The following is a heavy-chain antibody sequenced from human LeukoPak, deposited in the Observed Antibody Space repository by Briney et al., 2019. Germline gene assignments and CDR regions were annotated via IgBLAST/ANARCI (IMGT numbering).Heavy chain of an antibody. CDR1: GYTLTELS. J-gene: IGHJ6*03. CDR3: ATNRNRETSYYYYMDV. V-gene: IGHV1-24*01. CDR2: FDPEDGET. D-gene: IGHD1-26*01. Sequence: ASVKVSCKVSGYTLTELSMHWVRQAPGKGLEWMGGFDPEDGETIYAQKFQGRVTMTEDTSTDTAYMELSSLRSEDTAVYYCATNRNRETSYYYYMDVWGKGTTVTVSS.